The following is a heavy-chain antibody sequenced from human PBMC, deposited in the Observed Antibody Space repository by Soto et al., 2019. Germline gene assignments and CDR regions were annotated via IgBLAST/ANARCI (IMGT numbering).Heavy chain of an antibody. V-gene: IGHV3-30*18. CDR1: GLTFSSYG. CDR3: AKDPCHYASGSTECYGMDV. CDR2: ISYDGSNK. J-gene: IGHJ6*02. Sequence: QVQLVESGGGVVQPGRSLRLSCAASGLTFSSYGMHWVRQAPGKGLEWVAVISYDGSNKYYADSVKGRFTISRDNSKNTLYLQMNSLRAEDTAVYYCAKDPCHYASGSTECYGMDVWGQGTTVTVSS. D-gene: IGHD3-10*01.